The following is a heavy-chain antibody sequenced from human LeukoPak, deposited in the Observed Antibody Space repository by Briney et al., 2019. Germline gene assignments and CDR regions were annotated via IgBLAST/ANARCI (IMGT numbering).Heavy chain of an antibody. CDR1: GGSFSGFY. D-gene: IGHD4-17*01. Sequence: PSETLSLTCAVYGGSFSGFYWSWIRQPPGKGREWIGEINHSGSTNYNPSLQSRVTISVDTSKNQFSLKLSSVTAADTAVYYCASPNDYGDYAGFDYWGQGTLVTVSS. CDR2: INHSGST. V-gene: IGHV4-34*01. J-gene: IGHJ4*02. CDR3: ASPNDYGDYAGFDY.